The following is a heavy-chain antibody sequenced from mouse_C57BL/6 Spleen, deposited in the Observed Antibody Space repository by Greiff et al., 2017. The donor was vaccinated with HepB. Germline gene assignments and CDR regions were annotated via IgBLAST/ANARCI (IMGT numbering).Heavy chain of an antibody. D-gene: IGHD2-4*01. CDR1: GYSITSGYY. CDR2: ISYDGSN. CDR3: AREDDYYFDY. Sequence: EVQLKESGPGLVKPSQSLSLTCSVTGYSITSGYYWNWIRQFPGNKLEWMGYISYDGSNNYNPSLKNRISITRDTSKNQFFLKLNSVTTEDTATYYCAREDDYYFDYWGQGTTLTVSS. V-gene: IGHV3-6*01. J-gene: IGHJ2*01.